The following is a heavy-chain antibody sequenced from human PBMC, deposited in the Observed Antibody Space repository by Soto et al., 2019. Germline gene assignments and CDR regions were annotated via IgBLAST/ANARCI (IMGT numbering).Heavy chain of an antibody. V-gene: IGHV5-51*01. D-gene: IGHD2-2*01. CDR1: GYSFTSYW. CDR2: IYPYDSDT. Sequence: GESLKISCKTSGYSFTSYWIGWVRQMPGKGMEWMGNIYPYDSDTRYSPSFQGQVTISADTSITTAYLQWSGLRAPDTAMYFCARNLVGSTRGNFDYWGQGTLVTVSS. J-gene: IGHJ4*01. CDR3: ARNLVGSTRGNFDY.